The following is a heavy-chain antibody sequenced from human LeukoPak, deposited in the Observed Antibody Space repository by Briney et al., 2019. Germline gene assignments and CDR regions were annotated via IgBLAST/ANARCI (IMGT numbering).Heavy chain of an antibody. CDR1: GYTFTGYY. CDR3: ARVGSGSYYGY. Sequence: GASVKVSCKASGYTFTGYYMHWVRQAPGQGLEWMGWINPNSGGTNYAQKFQGWVTMTRDTSISTVYMELSSLRSEDTAVYYCARVGSGSYYGYWGQGTLVTVSS. D-gene: IGHD3-10*01. J-gene: IGHJ4*02. CDR2: INPNSGGT. V-gene: IGHV1-2*04.